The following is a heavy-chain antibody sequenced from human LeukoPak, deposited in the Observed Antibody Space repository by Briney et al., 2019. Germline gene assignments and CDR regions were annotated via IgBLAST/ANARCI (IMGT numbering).Heavy chain of an antibody. J-gene: IGHJ4*02. Sequence: GGSLRLSCAASGFIFNTYSMRWVRQTPGKGLEWVSSITTRGTYQYYADSVKGRFTISRDNAKNSLHLQMNSLRVEDTAVYYCARDKGGNCGSDCYHYGDDYWGQGTLVTVSS. CDR1: GFIFNTYS. CDR3: ARDKGGNCGSDCYHYGDDY. D-gene: IGHD2-21*02. V-gene: IGHV3-21*01. CDR2: ITTRGTYQ.